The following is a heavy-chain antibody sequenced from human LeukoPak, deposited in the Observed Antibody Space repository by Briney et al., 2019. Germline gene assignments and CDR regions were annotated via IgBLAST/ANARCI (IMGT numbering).Heavy chain of an antibody. V-gene: IGHV4-34*01. D-gene: IGHD3-10*01. J-gene: IGHJ4*02. CDR1: GGSFSGYY. CDR3: ATSGVRGVIIPSFDY. CDR2: INHSEST. Sequence: SETLSLTCAVYGGSFSGYYWSWIRQPPGKGLEWIGEINHSESTNYNPSLKSRVTISVDTSKNQFSLKLSSVTAADTAVYYCATSGVRGVIIPSFDYWGQGTLATVSS.